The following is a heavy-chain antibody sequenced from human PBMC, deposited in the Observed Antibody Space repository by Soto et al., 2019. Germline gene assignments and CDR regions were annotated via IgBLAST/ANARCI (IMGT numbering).Heavy chain of an antibody. CDR2: IIPTLGIA. D-gene: IGHD3-3*01. J-gene: IGHJ6*03. V-gene: IGHV1-69*08. CDR3: ARDANYDFWSGYLHMDV. CDR1: GGTFSSYT. Sequence: QVQLVQSGAEVKKPGSSVNVSCKASGGTFSSYTISWVRQAPGQGLEWMGRIIPTLGIANYAQKFQGRVTITADKSTRTAYMELSSLRSEDTAVYYCARDANYDFWSGYLHMDVWGKGTTVTVSS.